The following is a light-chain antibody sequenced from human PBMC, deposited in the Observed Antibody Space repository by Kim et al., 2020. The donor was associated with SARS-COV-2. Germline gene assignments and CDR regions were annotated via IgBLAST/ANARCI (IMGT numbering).Light chain of an antibody. J-gene: IGLJ2*01. V-gene: IGLV3-19*01. CDR2: GKN. CDR3: YSRDSHDHVG. Sequence: SSELSQDPAVSVALGQTVRITCQGDSLRSYYATWYQQKPGQAPIVVIYGKNNRPSGIPDRVSGPSSGNTASLTLTGTQAGDEAHYSGYSRDSHDHVGFGG. CDR1: SLRSYY.